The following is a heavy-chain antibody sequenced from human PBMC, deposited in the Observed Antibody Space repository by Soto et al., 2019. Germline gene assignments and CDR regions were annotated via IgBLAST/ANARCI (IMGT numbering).Heavy chain of an antibody. CDR2: IWYDGSNK. D-gene: IGHD2-15*01. Sequence: QVQLVESGGGVVQPGRSLRLSCAASGFTFSIYGMHWVRQAPGKRLEWVAVIWYDGSNKYYADSVKGRFTISRDNSKNTLYLQLNSLRAESTAVYYCSRAVGDCRGGSWAYYVDYWGQGTLVTVAS. CDR1: GFTFSIYG. J-gene: IGHJ4*02. V-gene: IGHV3-33*01. CDR3: SRAVGDCRGGSWAYYVDY.